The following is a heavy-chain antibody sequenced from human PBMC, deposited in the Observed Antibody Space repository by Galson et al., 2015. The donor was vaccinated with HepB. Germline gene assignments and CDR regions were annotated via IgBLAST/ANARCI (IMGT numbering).Heavy chain of an antibody. J-gene: IGHJ4*02. Sequence: SLRLSCAASGFTFGPYAMHWVRQAPGKGLEWVAVISFDGRDKYYADSVRGRFTISRDNSRSTLYLEMNRVRPEDTAVYFCARGRLGSRGATSYYLDYWGQGTLVSVSS. CDR1: GFTFGPYA. CDR3: ARGRLGSRGATSYYLDY. D-gene: IGHD3-16*01. CDR2: ISFDGRDK. V-gene: IGHV3-30*04.